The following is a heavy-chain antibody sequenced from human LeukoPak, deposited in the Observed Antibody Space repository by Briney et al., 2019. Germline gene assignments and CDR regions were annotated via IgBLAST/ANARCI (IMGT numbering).Heavy chain of an antibody. D-gene: IGHD3-22*01. J-gene: IGHJ4*02. CDR2: ISAYNGNT. Sequence: ASVKVSCKASGYTFTSYGISWVRQAPEQGLEWMGWISAYNGNTIYAQKLQGRVTMTTDTSTSTAYMELRSLRSDDTAVYYCARVEYYDSSGQKGGFDYWGQGTLVTVSS. CDR3: ARVEYYDSSGQKGGFDY. V-gene: IGHV1-18*01. CDR1: GYTFTSYG.